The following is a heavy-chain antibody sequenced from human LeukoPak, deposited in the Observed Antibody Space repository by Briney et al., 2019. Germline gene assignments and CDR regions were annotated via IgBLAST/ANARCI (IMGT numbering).Heavy chain of an antibody. J-gene: IGHJ5*01. Sequence: AGESLKISCEGSGGSFTRFWIGWVRQMPGKGLELMGVIYPADSDTRYSPSFQGQVTISADKSISTAYLQWSSLKTSDTAIYYCARLPHCGSDCYPNWFDSWGQGTLVTVSS. CDR1: GGSFTRFW. CDR3: ARLPHCGSDCYPNWFDS. CDR2: IYPADSDT. V-gene: IGHV5-51*01. D-gene: IGHD2-21*02.